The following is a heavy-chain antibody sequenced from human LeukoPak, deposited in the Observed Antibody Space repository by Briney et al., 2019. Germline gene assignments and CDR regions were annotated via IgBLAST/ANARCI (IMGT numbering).Heavy chain of an antibody. CDR3: ARVPYYYGSGSYFHGDAFDI. V-gene: IGHV1-24*01. CDR2: FDPEDGET. J-gene: IGHJ3*02. CDR1: GYTLTELS. D-gene: IGHD3-10*01. Sequence: ASVKVSCKVSGYTLTELSMHWVRQAPGKGLEWMGGFDPEDGETIYAQKFQGRVTMTRDMSTSTVYMELSSLRSEDTAVYYCARVPYYYGSGSYFHGDAFDIWGQGTMVTVSS.